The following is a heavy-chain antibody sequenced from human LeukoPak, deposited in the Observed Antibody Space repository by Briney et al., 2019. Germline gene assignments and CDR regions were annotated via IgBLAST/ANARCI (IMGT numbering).Heavy chain of an antibody. Sequence: SRVTISVDTSKNQFSLKLTSVTAADTAVYYCARRKRIAVAGKHFDYWGQGTLVTVSS. J-gene: IGHJ4*02. V-gene: IGHV4-34*01. D-gene: IGHD6-19*01. CDR3: ARRKRIAVAGKHFDY.